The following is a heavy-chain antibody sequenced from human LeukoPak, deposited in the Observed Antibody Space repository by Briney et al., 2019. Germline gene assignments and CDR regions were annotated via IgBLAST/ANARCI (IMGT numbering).Heavy chain of an antibody. Sequence: SETPSLTCTVSGGSISSGDYSWRWIRQPPGKGLEWIGYIYYSGSTYYNPSLKSRVTISVDTSRNQFSLKLSSVTAADTAVYYCARIYGSGSYFSPVARWFDPWGQGTLVTVSS. D-gene: IGHD3-10*01. CDR1: GGSISSGDYS. V-gene: IGHV4-30-4*01. J-gene: IGHJ5*02. CDR2: IYYSGST. CDR3: ARIYGSGSYFSPVARWFDP.